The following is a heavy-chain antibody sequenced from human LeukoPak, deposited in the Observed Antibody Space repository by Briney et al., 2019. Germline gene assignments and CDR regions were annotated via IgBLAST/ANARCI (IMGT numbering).Heavy chain of an antibody. CDR3: ASPNIPRKKSDAFDI. J-gene: IGHJ3*02. CDR1: GGSISSYY. CDR2: IYYSGST. Sequence: SETLSLTCTVSGGSISSYYWSWIRQPPGKGLEWIGYIYYSGSTNYNPSLKSRVTISVDTSKNQFSLKLSSVTAADTAVYYCASPNIPRKKSDAFDIWGQGTMVTVPS. V-gene: IGHV4-59*01.